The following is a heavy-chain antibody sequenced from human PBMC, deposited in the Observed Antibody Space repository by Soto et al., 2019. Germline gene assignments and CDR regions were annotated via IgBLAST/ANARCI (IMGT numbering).Heavy chain of an antibody. CDR3: ASNYGDYRYYYGMDV. CDR2: IIPLFGTA. J-gene: IGHJ6*02. D-gene: IGHD4-17*01. CDR1: GGTFSSYA. V-gene: IGHV1-69*12. Sequence: QVQVVRSGAEVKKPGSSVKVSCKASGGTFSSYAISWVRQAPGQGLEWMAGIIPLFGTADYAQKFQGRVTITADESTSTAYMELSSLRSEDTAVYYCASNYGDYRYYYGMDVWGQGTTVTVSS.